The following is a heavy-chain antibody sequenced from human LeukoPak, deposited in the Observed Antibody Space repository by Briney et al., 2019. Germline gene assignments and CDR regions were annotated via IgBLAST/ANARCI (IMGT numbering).Heavy chain of an antibody. V-gene: IGHV3-7*03. D-gene: IGHD6-6*01. J-gene: IGHJ3*02. CDR1: GFTFSSYW. CDR3: ARVYSSTSGKNAFDI. CDR2: IKQEGSEK. Sequence: GGSLRLSCAVSGFTFSSYWMSWVRQAPGKGLEWVSNIKQEGSEKTYVDSVKGRFTISRDNAQNSLYLQMNSLRAEDTAVYYCARVYSSTSGKNAFDIWGQGTMVTVSS.